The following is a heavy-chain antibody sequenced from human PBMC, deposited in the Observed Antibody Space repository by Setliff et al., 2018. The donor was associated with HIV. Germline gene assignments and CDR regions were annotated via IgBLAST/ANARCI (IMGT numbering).Heavy chain of an antibody. CDR2: IDPSSSYV. CDR1: GFTVATYP. J-gene: IGHJ4*02. Sequence: PGGSLRLSCAASGFTVATYPLSWVRQAPGKGLEWVSSIDPSSSYVYYADSVKGRFTISRDNGKNSVYLQMDSLRAEDTAMYYCARLVAPPARYYNFWSGYYNIPRGYFDYWGQGTLVTVSS. CDR3: ARLVAPPARYYNFWSGYYNIPRGYFDY. V-gene: IGHV3-21*01. D-gene: IGHD3-3*01.